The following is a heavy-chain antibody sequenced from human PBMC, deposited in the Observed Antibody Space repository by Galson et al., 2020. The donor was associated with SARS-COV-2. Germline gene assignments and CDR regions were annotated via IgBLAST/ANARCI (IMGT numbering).Heavy chain of an antibody. CDR1: IESLSGYR. Sequence: SQTLSLTCGVYIESLSGYRWNWIRQAPGKGLEWIGEINHHRITNYNPSLKNRVIISADTSKNQFSLKLTSVTAADTAVYYCARAKVGNYYGPGSPYNSDGMDVWGQGTTVTVSS. V-gene: IGHV4-34*01. CDR2: INHHRIT. D-gene: IGHD3-10*01. CDR3: ARAKVGNYYGPGSPYNSDGMDV. J-gene: IGHJ6*02.